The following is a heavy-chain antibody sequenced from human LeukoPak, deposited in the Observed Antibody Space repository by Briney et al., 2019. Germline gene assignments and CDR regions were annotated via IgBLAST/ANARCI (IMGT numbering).Heavy chain of an antibody. CDR1: GYTFTTYG. CDR2: ISAYNGNT. V-gene: IGHV1-18*01. Sequence: ASMKVSCKASGYTFTTYGITWVRQAPGQGLEWMGWISAYNGNTNYAENLQGRVTMTTDTSTSTAYMELRNLRSDDTAFYYCARGLTAISFIDHWGQGTLVTVSS. D-gene: IGHD2-21*02. CDR3: ARGLTAISFIDH. J-gene: IGHJ4*02.